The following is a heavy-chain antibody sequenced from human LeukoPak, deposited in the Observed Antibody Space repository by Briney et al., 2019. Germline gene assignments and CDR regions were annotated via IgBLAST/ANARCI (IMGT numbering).Heavy chain of an antibody. CDR3: VRDGLNWNYDY. Sequence: WASVKVSCKTSGYTFTDNYMHWVRQAPGQGLEWMGWISPTNGDTRYAQKLQGGVAMTRDTSISTAYMELSRLRSDDTAVYYCVRDGLNWNYDYWGQGTLVAVSS. V-gene: IGHV1-2*02. J-gene: IGHJ4*02. D-gene: IGHD1-7*01. CDR1: GYTFTDNY. CDR2: ISPTNGDT.